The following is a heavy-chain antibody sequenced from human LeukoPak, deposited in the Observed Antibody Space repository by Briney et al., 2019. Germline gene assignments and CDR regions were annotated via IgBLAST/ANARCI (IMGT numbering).Heavy chain of an antibody. Sequence: ASVKVSCKTSGYTFTAYYMHWVRQAPGQGLEWMGGINPNSDFTNFAQNFQGRVTMTSDTSISTAYMELSRLRSDDTAVYYCARAISAGSPITASDCWGQGTLVTVSS. CDR2: INPNSDFT. V-gene: IGHV1-2*02. D-gene: IGHD2-15*01. CDR1: GYTFTAYY. CDR3: ARAISAGSPITASDC. J-gene: IGHJ4*02.